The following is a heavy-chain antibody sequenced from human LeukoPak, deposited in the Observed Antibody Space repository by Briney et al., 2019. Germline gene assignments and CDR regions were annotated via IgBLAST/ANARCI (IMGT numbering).Heavy chain of an antibody. CDR3: ARIAYDALDSYYYGMDV. Sequence: SETLSLTCTVSGVSISSGPYYWIWIRQHPGKGLEWIGYITYSGNTYYYPALNSRVTVSLDTSKTQFSLKLSSVTAADTAAYYCARIAYDALDSYYYGMDVWGQGTTVTVSS. V-gene: IGHV4-31*03. J-gene: IGHJ6*02. CDR1: GVSISSGPYY. CDR2: ITYSGNT. D-gene: IGHD3-3*01.